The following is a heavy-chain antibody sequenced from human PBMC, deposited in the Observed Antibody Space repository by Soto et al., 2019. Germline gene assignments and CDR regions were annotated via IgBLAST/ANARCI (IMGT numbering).Heavy chain of an antibody. D-gene: IGHD4-17*01. CDR2: IYYSGST. J-gene: IGHJ6*02. CDR3: ASHDYAHYGIDV. Sequence: QVQLQESGPGLVKPSQTLSLTCTVSGGSISSGDYYWSWIRQPPGRGLEWIGYIYYSGSTYYNPSHKSRLTISVDTSYNQFSPKLSSVTASATAVYYCASHDYAHYGIDVWGHGTTVTVSS. V-gene: IGHV4-30-4*01. CDR1: GGSISSGDYY.